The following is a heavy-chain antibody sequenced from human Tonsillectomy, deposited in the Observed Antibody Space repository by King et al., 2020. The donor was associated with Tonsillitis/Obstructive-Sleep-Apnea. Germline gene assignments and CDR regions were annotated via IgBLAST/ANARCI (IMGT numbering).Heavy chain of an antibody. CDR3: PSRTYGP. V-gene: IGHV3-15*01. D-gene: IGHD4-17*01. Sequence: VQLVESGGGLVKPGGSLRLSCAASGFSFSNDWMNWVRQAPGKGLELVVLIKRKTDCGTTDYTAPGTDRFTIPRDDSSKILCLQMNSLKTEDTAVYNCPSRTYGPWGQGTLVTVSS. CDR2: IKRKTDCGTT. J-gene: IGHJ5*02. CDR1: GFSFSNDW.